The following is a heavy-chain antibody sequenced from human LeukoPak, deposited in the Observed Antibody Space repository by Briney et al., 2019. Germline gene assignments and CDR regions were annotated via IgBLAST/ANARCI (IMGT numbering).Heavy chain of an antibody. Sequence: SETLSLTCTVSGGSISSSSYYWGWIRQPPGKGLEWIGSIYYSGSTYYNPSLKSRVTISVDTSKNQFSLKLSSVTAADTAVYYCARSIVATMSFDYWGQGNLVTVSS. V-gene: IGHV4-39*01. CDR1: GGSISSSSYY. CDR3: ARSIVATMSFDY. J-gene: IGHJ4*02. D-gene: IGHD5-12*01. CDR2: IYYSGST.